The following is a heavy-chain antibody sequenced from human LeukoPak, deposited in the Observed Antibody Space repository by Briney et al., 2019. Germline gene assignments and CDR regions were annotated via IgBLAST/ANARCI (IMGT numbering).Heavy chain of an antibody. V-gene: IGHV4-34*01. Sequence: SETLSLTCAVYGGSFSDYYWSWIRQPPGKGLEWIGEINHSGSTNYNPSLKSRVTISVDTSKNQFSLKLSSVTAADTAVYYCARGGTYYYGSGSYYRPWGQGTLVTVSS. CDR2: INHSGST. CDR3: ARGGTYYYGSGSYYRP. J-gene: IGHJ5*02. CDR1: GGSFSDYY. D-gene: IGHD3-10*01.